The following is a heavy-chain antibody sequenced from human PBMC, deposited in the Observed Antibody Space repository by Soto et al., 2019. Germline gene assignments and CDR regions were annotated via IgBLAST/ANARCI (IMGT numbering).Heavy chain of an antibody. CDR3: AREVAVAYHDGFDI. D-gene: IGHD6-19*01. CDR1: GGTFSNYT. V-gene: IGHV1-69*08. Sequence: QVQLVQSGAEVKKPGSSVKVSCKASGGTFSNYTISWVRQAPGQGLEWMGRSIPILGLANFAQKFQGRVTPTADESTGTAYMDLSSPRSEDTAMYYCAREVAVAYHDGFDIWGQGTMVTVSS. J-gene: IGHJ3*02. CDR2: SIPILGLA.